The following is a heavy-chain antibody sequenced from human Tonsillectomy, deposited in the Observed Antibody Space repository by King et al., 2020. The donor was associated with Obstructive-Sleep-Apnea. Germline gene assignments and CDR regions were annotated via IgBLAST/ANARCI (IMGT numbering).Heavy chain of an antibody. D-gene: IGHD6-6*01. J-gene: IGHJ4*02. CDR2: IYYSGGT. CDR1: GGSISSYY. V-gene: IGHV4-59*01. Sequence: VQLQESGPGLVKPSETLSLTCTVSGGSISSYYWSWIRQPPGKGLEWIGYIYYSGGTNYNPSLKSRVTISVDTSKNQFSLKMSSVTAADTAVYYCARDSSIFCYFDYWGQGTLVTVSS. CDR3: ARDSSIFCYFDY.